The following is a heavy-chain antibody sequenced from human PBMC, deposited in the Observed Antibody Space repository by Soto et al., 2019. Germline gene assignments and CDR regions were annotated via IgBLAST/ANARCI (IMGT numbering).Heavy chain of an antibody. D-gene: IGHD6-19*01. CDR1: GFSLTTRGVG. CDR3: AHAVSSGWLRPYYFDY. V-gene: IGHV2-5*02. Sequence: SGPTLVNPTQPLTLTCTFSGFSLTTRGVGVGWIRQPPGKALEWLALIYWDDDKRYSPSLKSRLTITKDTSKNQVVLTMTNMDPVDTATYYCAHAVSSGWLRPYYFDYWGQGTLVTVSS. J-gene: IGHJ4*02. CDR2: IYWDDDK.